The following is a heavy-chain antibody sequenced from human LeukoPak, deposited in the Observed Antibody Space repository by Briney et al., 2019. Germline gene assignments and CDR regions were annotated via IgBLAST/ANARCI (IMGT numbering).Heavy chain of an antibody. V-gene: IGHV3-7*05. Sequence: GGSLRLSCAASGITFGSYWMTWDRQAPGKGLECVANIKPDGSEKHYVDSVEGRFTISRDNAKNSLFLEMNSLRAEGTAVYYCARGRMAVAGSYEYWGQGTLVTVSS. CDR3: ARGRMAVAGSYEY. CDR1: GITFGSYW. D-gene: IGHD6-19*01. J-gene: IGHJ4*02. CDR2: IKPDGSEK.